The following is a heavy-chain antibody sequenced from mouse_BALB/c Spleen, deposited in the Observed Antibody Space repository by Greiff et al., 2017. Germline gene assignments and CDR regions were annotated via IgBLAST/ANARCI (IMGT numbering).Heavy chain of an antibody. V-gene: IGHV1S81*02. Sequence: QVQLQQPGAELVKPGASVKLSCKASGYTFTSYYMYWVKQRPGQGLEWIGGINPSNGGTNFNEKFKSKATLTVDKSSSTAYMQLSSLTSEDSAVYYCTRQDYYGRSFDYWGQGTTLTVSS. CDR1: GYTFTSYY. CDR2: INPSNGGT. J-gene: IGHJ2*01. D-gene: IGHD1-1*01. CDR3: TRQDYYGRSFDY.